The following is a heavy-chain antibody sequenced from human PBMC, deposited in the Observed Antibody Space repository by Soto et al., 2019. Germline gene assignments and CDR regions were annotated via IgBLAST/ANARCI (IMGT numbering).Heavy chain of an antibody. D-gene: IGHD3-22*01. CDR2: ISGSGGST. J-gene: IGHJ4*02. Sequence: GGSLRLSXAASGFTFSSYAMSWVRQAPGKGLEWVSAISGSGGSTYYADSVKGRFTISRDNSKNTLYLQMNSLRAEDTAVYYCAKGGTYYYDSSGYPFDYWGQGTLVTVSS. V-gene: IGHV3-23*01. CDR1: GFTFSSYA. CDR3: AKGGTYYYDSSGYPFDY.